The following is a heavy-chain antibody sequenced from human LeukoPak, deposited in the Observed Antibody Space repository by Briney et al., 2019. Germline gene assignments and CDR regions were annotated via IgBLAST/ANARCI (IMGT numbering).Heavy chain of an antibody. CDR2: IYYSGNT. J-gene: IGHJ4*02. V-gene: IGHV4-61*01. Sequence: SETLSLTCTVSGGSVSSGSYYWSWIRQPPGKGLEWIGYIYYSGNTNYNPSLKSRVTISVDTSKNQFSLKLSSVTAADTAVYYCARDPHGSGILHYWGQGTLVTVSS. D-gene: IGHD3-10*01. CDR1: GGSVSSGSYY. CDR3: ARDPHGSGILHY.